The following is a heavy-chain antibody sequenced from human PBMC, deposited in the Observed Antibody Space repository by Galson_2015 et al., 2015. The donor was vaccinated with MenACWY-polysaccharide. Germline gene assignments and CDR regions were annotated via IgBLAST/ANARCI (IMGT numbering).Heavy chain of an antibody. D-gene: IGHD1-1*01. Sequence: SLRLSCAVSGFTFSNYGMHWVRQAPGKGLEWMAVIWYDESDEYYADSVKGRFTISRDNSKNALYLQMNSLRAEDTAVYCCARADRNDGGRALDIWGQGTMVTVSS. CDR1: GFTFSNYG. V-gene: IGHV3-33*01. J-gene: IGHJ3*02. CDR3: ARADRNDGGRALDI. CDR2: IWYDESDE.